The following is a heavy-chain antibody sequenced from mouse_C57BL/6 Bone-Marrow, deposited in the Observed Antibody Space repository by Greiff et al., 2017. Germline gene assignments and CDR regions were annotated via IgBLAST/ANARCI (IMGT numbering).Heavy chain of an antibody. CDR2: IDPSDSYT. CDR3: ARRYYADWFAY. Sequence: VQLQQPGAELVRPGTSVKLSCKASGYTFTSYWLHWVQQRPGQGLEWIGVIDPSDSYTNYNQKFKGEATLTVDPSSSTAYMQLSSLTSEDSAVYYGARRYYADWFAYRGQGTLVTVSA. V-gene: IGHV1-59*01. CDR1: GYTFTSYW. D-gene: IGHD2-1*01. J-gene: IGHJ3*01.